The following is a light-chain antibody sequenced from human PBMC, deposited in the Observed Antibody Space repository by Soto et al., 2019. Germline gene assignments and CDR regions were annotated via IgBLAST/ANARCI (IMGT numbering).Light chain of an antibody. Sequence: EIVLTQSPVTLSLSPGERATLSCRASQSVSSDLAWYQQKPGQAPRLLIYDASNRATGIPARFSGSGSGTDFTLTISSLEAEDFAVYDCQQRSNWPPITFGQGTRLEFK. CDR2: DAS. CDR3: QQRSNWPPIT. J-gene: IGKJ5*01. CDR1: QSVSSD. V-gene: IGKV3-11*01.